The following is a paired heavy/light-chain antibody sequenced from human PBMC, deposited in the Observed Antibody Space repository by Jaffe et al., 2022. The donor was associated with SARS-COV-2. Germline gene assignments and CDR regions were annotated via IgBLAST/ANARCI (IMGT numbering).Light chain of an antibody. CDR1: SSDVGGYNH. Sequence: QSALTQPASVSGSPGQSITISCTGTSSDVGGYNHVSWYQQHPGKAPKLMIYAVSNRPSGVSNRFSGSKSGNTASLTISGLQAEDEADYYCSSYATITTLVFGSGTKVTVL. CDR3: SSYATITTLV. J-gene: IGLJ1*01. CDR2: AVS. V-gene: IGLV2-14*01.
Heavy chain of an antibody. CDR1: GVTFSNYA. CDR3: VLKYCCDSSHAFDI. Sequence: EVHLLESGGGLVQPGGSLRLSCAASGVTFSNYAMSWVRQAPGKGLEWLSAISGRGDFTLYADSVKGRFTISRDNSKITLSLQMNSLIVEDTALYYCVLKYCCDSSHAFDIWGQGTMVTVSS. J-gene: IGHJ3*02. V-gene: IGHV3-23*01. CDR2: ISGRGDFT. D-gene: IGHD3-22*01.